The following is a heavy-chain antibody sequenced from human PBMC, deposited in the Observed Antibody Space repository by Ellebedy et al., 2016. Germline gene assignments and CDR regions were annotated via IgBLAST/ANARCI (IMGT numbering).Heavy chain of an antibody. CDR2: IFHTGAT. CDR3: AKSDIIGAYRNGMDV. V-gene: IGHV4-59*08. Sequence: SETLSLXXSVSSGSISSYYWSWIRQPPGKGLEFIAYIFHTGATRYNPSLKSRVTISMDTSKSQFTLQLSPVTAADTAVYYCAKSDIIGAYRNGMDVWGQGTTVTVSS. J-gene: IGHJ6*02. D-gene: IGHD1-20*01. CDR1: SGSISSYY.